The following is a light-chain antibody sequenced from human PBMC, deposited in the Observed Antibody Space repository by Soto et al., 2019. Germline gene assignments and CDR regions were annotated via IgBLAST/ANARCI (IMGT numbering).Light chain of an antibody. Sequence: SYELTQPPSVSVAPGKTARITCGGNNIGSKSVHWYQQKPGQAPALVIYYDSDRPSGIPERFSGSNSGNTATLTISRVEAGDEADYYCQVWDSSSDHPEVFGGGTKLTVL. CDR1: NIGSKS. CDR3: QVWDSSSDHPEV. J-gene: IGLJ2*01. V-gene: IGLV3-21*04. CDR2: YDS.